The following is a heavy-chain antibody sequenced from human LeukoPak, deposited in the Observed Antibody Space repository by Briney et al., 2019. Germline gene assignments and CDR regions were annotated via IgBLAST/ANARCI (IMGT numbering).Heavy chain of an antibody. CDR1: GGSISSYY. CDR3: ARSLVGANYFDY. J-gene: IGHJ4*02. D-gene: IGHD1-26*01. CDR2: IYYSGST. V-gene: IGHV4-59*08. Sequence: SETLSLTCTVSGGSISSYYWSWIRQPPGKGLEWIGYIYYSGSTNYNPSLKSRVTISVDTSKNQFSLKLSSVTAADTAVYYCARSLVGANYFDYWGQGTLVTASS.